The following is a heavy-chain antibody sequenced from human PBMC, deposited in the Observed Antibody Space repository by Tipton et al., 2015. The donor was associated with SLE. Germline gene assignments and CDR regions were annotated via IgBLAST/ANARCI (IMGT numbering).Heavy chain of an antibody. Sequence: SLRLPCAASGFTFSSYAMSWVRQAPGKGLEWVSAISGSGGSTYYADSVKGRFTISRDNSKNTLYLQMNSLRAEDTAVYYCAKDRFGIAVAGDAFDIWGQGTMVTVSS. CDR1: GFTFSSYA. D-gene: IGHD6-19*01. CDR2: ISGSGGST. V-gene: IGHV3-23*01. CDR3: AKDRFGIAVAGDAFDI. J-gene: IGHJ3*02.